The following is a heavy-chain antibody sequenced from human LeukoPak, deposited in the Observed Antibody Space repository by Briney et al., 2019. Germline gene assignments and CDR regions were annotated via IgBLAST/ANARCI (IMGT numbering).Heavy chain of an antibody. Sequence: KPSETLSLTCTVSGGSISSYYWSWIRQPAGKGLEWIGRIYTSGSTNYNPSLKSRVTISVDTSKNQFSLKLSSVTAADTAVYYCARAFITISDSYYYYMDVWGKGTTVTVSS. CDR3: ARAFITISDSYYYYMDV. D-gene: IGHD3-3*01. CDR2: IYTSGST. CDR1: GGSISSYY. V-gene: IGHV4-4*07. J-gene: IGHJ6*03.